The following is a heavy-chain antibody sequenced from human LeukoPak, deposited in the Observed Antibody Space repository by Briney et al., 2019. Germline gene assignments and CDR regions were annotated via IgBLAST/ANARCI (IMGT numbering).Heavy chain of an antibody. D-gene: IGHD6-13*01. CDR3: AKGGYSNIPGYMDV. J-gene: IGHJ6*03. Sequence: PGRSLRLSCAASGFTFDDYGMHWVRQAPGKGLEWVSGISWNSGSRAYADSVKGRFTISRDNVKNSLYLQMNSLRAEDMALYYCAKGGYSNIPGYMDVWGKGTTVTVSS. V-gene: IGHV3-9*03. CDR2: ISWNSGSR. CDR1: GFTFDDYG.